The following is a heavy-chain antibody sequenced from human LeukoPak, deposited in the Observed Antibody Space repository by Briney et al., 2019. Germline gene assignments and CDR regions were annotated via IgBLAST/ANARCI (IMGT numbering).Heavy chain of an antibody. CDR2: IYYSGST. CDR1: GGSVSSGTYY. CDR3: TRSTNLEAFDI. J-gene: IGHJ3*02. D-gene: IGHD2-8*01. V-gene: IGHV4-61*01. Sequence: SETLSLTCTVSGGSVSSGTYYWCWIRQPPGKGLEWIGYIYYSGSTNYNPSLKSRVTISVDTSKNQCSLKLSSVTTADTAVYYCTRSTNLEAFDIWGQGTMVTVSS.